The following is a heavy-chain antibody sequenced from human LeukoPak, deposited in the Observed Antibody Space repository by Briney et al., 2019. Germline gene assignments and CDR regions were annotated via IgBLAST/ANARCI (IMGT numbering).Heavy chain of an antibody. D-gene: IGHD6-6*01. CDR2: INPNSGGT. J-gene: IGHJ6*02. V-gene: IGHV1-2*04. CDR3: ARAGSSSLPGMDV. CDR1: GYTFTGYY. Sequence: ASVKVSCKASGYTFTGYYMHWVRQAPGQGLEWMGWINPNSGGTNYAQKFQGWVTMTRDTSISTAYMELSRLRSEDTAVYYCARAGSSSLPGMDVWGQGTTVTVSS.